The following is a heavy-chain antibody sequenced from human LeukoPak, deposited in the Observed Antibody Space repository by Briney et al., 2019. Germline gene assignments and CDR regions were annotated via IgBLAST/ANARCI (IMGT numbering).Heavy chain of an antibody. Sequence: SVKVSCKAFGGTFSSYAISWVRQAPGQGLEWMGGIIPIFGTANYAQKFQGRVTITTDESTSTAYMELSSLRSEDTAVYYCAILGLEPPNYYFDYWGQGTLVTVSS. J-gene: IGHJ4*02. CDR1: GGTFSSYA. CDR2: IIPIFGTA. V-gene: IGHV1-69*05. CDR3: AILGLEPPNYYFDY. D-gene: IGHD1-1*01.